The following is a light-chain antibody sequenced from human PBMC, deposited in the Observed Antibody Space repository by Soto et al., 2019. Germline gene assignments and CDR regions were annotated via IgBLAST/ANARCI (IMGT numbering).Light chain of an antibody. CDR1: PGVDRY. V-gene: IGKV3-11*01. J-gene: IGKJ3*01. CDR3: QHRRDSPPG. Sequence: EIVLKQSPATLSLSPGETATLSCRASPGVDRYLAWYQQKVGQSPRLIIYDTSNRATGVPPRFSGSGYGTDITLTITSLQPDDYALYFCQHRRDSPPGFGPGTRVEIK. CDR2: DTS.